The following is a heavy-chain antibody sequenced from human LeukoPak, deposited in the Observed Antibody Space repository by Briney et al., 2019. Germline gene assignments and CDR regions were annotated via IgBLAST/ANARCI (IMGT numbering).Heavy chain of an antibody. CDR3: ARGIFGVAGTGSGY. D-gene: IGHD3-3*01. CDR2: IYYSGST. J-gene: IGHJ4*02. Sequence: SETLSLTCTVSGGSISSYYWSWIRQPPGKGLEWIGYIYYSGSTNYNPSLKSRVTISVDTSKNQFSLKLSSVTAADTAVYYCARGIFGVAGTGSGYWGQGTLVTVSS. CDR1: GGSISSYY. V-gene: IGHV4-59*01.